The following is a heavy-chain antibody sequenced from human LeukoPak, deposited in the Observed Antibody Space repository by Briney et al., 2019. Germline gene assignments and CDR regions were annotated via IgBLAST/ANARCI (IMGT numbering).Heavy chain of an antibody. CDR2: ISDGGGTT. CDR1: VFTFSSNY. J-gene: IGHJ4*02. Sequence: GGSLRLTCAASVFTFSSNYMCWVRQAPEKGLEWVSDISDGGGTTYYADSVKGRFTISRDSSKNTLYLQMNSLRAEDTAVYYCAKDWGEYFDYVWGSFTSFDSWGQGTLVTVSS. D-gene: IGHD3-16*01. V-gene: IGHV3-23*01. CDR3: AKDWGEYFDYVWGSFTSFDS.